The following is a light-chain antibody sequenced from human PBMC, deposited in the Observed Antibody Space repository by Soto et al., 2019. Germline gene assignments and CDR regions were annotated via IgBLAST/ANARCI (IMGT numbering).Light chain of an antibody. J-gene: IGKJ3*01. Sequence: EIVLTQSPGTLSXSPGERXTXXXRAXXXXSSSYLAWYQQKPGQAPRLLVYGASSRATGIPDRFSGSGSGTDFTLTISRLEPEDFAVYYCQQYGSSRFTFGPGTKVDIK. V-gene: IGKV3-20*01. CDR2: GAS. CDR3: QQYGSSRFT. CDR1: XXXSSSY.